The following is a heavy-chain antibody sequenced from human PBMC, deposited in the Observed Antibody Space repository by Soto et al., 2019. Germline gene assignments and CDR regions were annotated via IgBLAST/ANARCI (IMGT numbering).Heavy chain of an antibody. Sequence: QVQLQESGPGLVKTSQTLSLTCTVSGGSISSGDYYWSWIRQPPGKGLEWIGYIYYSGSTYYNPSLKSRVTISVDTSKNQFSLKLSSVTAADTAVYYCARKTEMATITNAFDIWGQGTMVTVSS. CDR1: GGSISSGDYY. V-gene: IGHV4-30-4*01. J-gene: IGHJ3*02. CDR2: IYYSGST. CDR3: ARKTEMATITNAFDI. D-gene: IGHD5-12*01.